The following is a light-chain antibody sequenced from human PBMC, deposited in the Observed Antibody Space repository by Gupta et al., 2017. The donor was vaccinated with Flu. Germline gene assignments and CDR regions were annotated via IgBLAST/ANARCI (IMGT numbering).Light chain of an antibody. J-gene: IGKJ1*01. CDR1: QSVSSY. V-gene: IGKV1-39*01. CDR2: AAS. CDR3: QQSYRTPVT. Sequence: DIRMTRLPSSLSASVGDRVTIPCRASQSVSSYLHWYQQKPGKAPKRLIYAASSLQSGVPARFSGSGSGTDFTLTISRLQPEDVATYYCQQSYRTPVTFGQGTKVEIK.